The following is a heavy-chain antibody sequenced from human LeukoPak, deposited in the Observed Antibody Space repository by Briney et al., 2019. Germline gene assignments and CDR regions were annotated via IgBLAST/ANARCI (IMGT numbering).Heavy chain of an antibody. J-gene: IGHJ6*03. CDR1: GFTFSSYW. Sequence: HPGGSLTLSCAASGFTFSSYWMHWVRQAPGKGLVWVSRINGDGSATTYADSVKGRFTISRDNSKNTLYLQMNSLRAEDTAVYYCAKDHVGAYGGYYYYYYMDVWGKGTTVTVSS. D-gene: IGHD1-26*01. V-gene: IGHV3-74*01. CDR3: AKDHVGAYGGYYYYYYMDV. CDR2: INGDGSAT.